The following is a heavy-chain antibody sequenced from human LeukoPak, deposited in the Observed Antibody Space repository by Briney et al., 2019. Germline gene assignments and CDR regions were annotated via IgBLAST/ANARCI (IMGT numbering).Heavy chain of an antibody. CDR1: GFTVSSNY. CDR3: ARGRTYSSSDHFYYYYYIDV. D-gene: IGHD6-6*01. V-gene: IGHV3-53*05. J-gene: IGHJ6*03. CDR2: IYSGGST. Sequence: GGSLRLSCAASGFTVSSNYMSWVRQAPGKGLEWVSVIYSGGSTYYADSVKGRFTISRDNSKNSLYLQLNSLTTEDTAFYYCARGRTYSSSDHFYYYYYIDVWGKGTTVTVSS.